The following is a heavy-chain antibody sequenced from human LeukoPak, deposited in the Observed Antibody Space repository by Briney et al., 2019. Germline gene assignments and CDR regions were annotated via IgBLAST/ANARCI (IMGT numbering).Heavy chain of an antibody. D-gene: IGHD5-18*01. CDR3: ARCGYSYGGHRDFDY. V-gene: IGHV4-34*01. J-gene: IGHJ4*02. Sequence: SETLSLTCAVYGGSFSGYYWSWMRQPPGKGLEWIGEINHSGSTNYNLSLKSRVTISVDTSKNQFSLKLSSVTAADTAVYYCARCGYSYGGHRDFDYWGQGTLVTVSS. CDR1: GGSFSGYY. CDR2: INHSGST.